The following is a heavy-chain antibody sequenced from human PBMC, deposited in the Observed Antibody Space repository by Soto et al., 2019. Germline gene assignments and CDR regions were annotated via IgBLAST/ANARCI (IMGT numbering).Heavy chain of an antibody. CDR3: ARDSETNGDSYDYFDY. J-gene: IGHJ4*02. CDR1: GFTFRTYA. V-gene: IGHV3-30*04. Sequence: QVQLVESGGGVVQPGRSLKLSCAASGFTFRTYAMHWVRQAPGKGLEWVAVIAYDGSNTYYADSVKGRFTISRDSSKNTLYLQMNSLRTEDSAVYYCARDSETNGDSYDYFDYWGQGTLVTVSS. D-gene: IGHD3-16*01. CDR2: IAYDGSNT.